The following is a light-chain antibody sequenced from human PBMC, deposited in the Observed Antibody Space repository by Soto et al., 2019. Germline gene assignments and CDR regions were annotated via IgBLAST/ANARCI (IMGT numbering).Light chain of an antibody. V-gene: IGKV1-39*01. CDR3: QQSYSSPPT. J-gene: IGKJ1*01. Sequence: DIQMTQSPSSLSASVGDRVTITCRASQTISGYLNWYQQKPGKAPSLLIFAADNLQDGVPSRFSGSRSGPDFTLTISSLQPEDFATYYCQQSYSSPPTFGQGTKVDIK. CDR1: QTISGY. CDR2: AAD.